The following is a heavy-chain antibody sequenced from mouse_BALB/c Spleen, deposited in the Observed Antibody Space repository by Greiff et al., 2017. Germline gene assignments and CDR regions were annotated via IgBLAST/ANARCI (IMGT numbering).Heavy chain of an antibody. CDR1: GYTFTDYN. V-gene: IGHV1-18*01. Sequence: VQLQQSGPELVKPGASVKIPCKASGYTFTDYNMDWVKQSHGKSLEWIGDINPNNGGTIYNQKFKGKATLTVDKSSSTAYMELRSLTSEDTAVYYCARYRWLLPYAMDYWGQGTSVTVSS. CDR2: INPNNGGT. CDR3: ARYRWLLPYAMDY. D-gene: IGHD2-3*01. J-gene: IGHJ4*01.